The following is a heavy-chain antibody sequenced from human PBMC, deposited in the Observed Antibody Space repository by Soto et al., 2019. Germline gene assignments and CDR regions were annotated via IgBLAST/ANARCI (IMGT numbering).Heavy chain of an antibody. V-gene: IGHV1-3*01. J-gene: IGHJ2*01. Sequence: QVQLVQSGAEVKKPGASVKVCCKASGYTFTSYAMHWVRQAPGQRLEWMGWINAGNGNTKYSQKFQGRVTITRDTAERTAYMWLSSLRSEDTAEYYCARVPGYSMGELWVRGPLVTVSS. CDR2: INAGNGNT. CDR3: ARVPGYSMGEL. D-gene: IGHD2-15*01. CDR1: GYTFTSYA.